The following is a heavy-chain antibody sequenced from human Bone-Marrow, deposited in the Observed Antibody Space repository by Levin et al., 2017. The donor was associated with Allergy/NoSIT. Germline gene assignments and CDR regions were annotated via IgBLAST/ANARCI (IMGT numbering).Heavy chain of an antibody. CDR3: VAWGISGTYSMSAY. CDR1: GFTFSDSW. Sequence: QPGGSLRLSCVASGFTFSDSWMSWVRQAPGKGLEWVAHIKEDGSQKYYVDSVKGRFSISRDNAKNSLYLQTNSLRAEDTALYYCVAWGISGTYSMSAYWGQGTLVTVSS. J-gene: IGHJ4*02. V-gene: IGHV3-7*01. CDR2: IKEDGSQK. D-gene: IGHD1-26*01.